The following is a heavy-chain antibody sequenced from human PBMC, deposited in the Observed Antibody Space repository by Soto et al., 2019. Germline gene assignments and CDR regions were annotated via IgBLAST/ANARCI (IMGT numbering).Heavy chain of an antibody. CDR1: GFTFSDYY. Sequence: GGSLRLSCAASGFTFSDYYMSWIRQAPGKGLEWVSYISSSGSTIYYADSVKGRFTISRDNAKNSLYLQMNSLRAEDTAVYYWARTSIAARGHAFXIWGQGTMVTVSS. V-gene: IGHV3-11*01. J-gene: IGHJ3*02. CDR2: ISSSGSTI. CDR3: ARTSIAARGHAFXI. D-gene: IGHD6-6*01.